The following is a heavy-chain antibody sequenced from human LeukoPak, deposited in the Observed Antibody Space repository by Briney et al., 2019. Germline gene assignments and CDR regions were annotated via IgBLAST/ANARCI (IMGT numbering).Heavy chain of an antibody. CDR1: GYTFSSHD. CDR2: MNPNSGNT. J-gene: IGHJ6*02. D-gene: IGHD6-13*01. CDR3: ARELIAGTREPYYYYGMDV. Sequence: ASVKVSCKASGYTFSSHDINWVRQATGQGLEWMGWMNPNSGNTGSAQKFQGRVTMTRNASISTAYMELSSLTSEDTAVYYCARELIAGTREPYYYYGMDVWGQGTTVTVSS. V-gene: IGHV1-8*01.